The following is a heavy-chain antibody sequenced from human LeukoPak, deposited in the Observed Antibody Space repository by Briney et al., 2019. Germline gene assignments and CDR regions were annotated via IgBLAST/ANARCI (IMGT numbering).Heavy chain of an antibody. Sequence: PGGSLRLSCAASGFIVSSNYMSWVRQAPGKGLEWVSGIYSGGSTYYADSVKGRFTISRDNSKNTLYLQMNSLRAEDTAVYYCARDSEQQQLDYYYYGMDVWGQGTAVTVSS. D-gene: IGHD6-13*01. CDR1: GFIVSSNY. CDR2: IYSGGST. CDR3: ARDSEQQQLDYYYYGMDV. V-gene: IGHV3-53*01. J-gene: IGHJ6*02.